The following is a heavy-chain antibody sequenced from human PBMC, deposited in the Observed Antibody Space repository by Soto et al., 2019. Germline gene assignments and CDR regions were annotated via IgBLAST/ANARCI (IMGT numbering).Heavy chain of an antibody. Sequence: QVQLVQSGAELRKPGASVKVSCKASGYSFSSYGINWVRQAPGQGLEWMGWINTYNGNRNYAQKFEDRVTMTTATSTNTVYMELRSLKSDATAIYYCARDRLRGYDRSGFSSWGQGTLVTVSS. V-gene: IGHV1-18*01. J-gene: IGHJ5*02. CDR1: GYSFSSYG. CDR3: ARDRLRGYDRSGFSS. D-gene: IGHD3-22*01. CDR2: INTYNGNR.